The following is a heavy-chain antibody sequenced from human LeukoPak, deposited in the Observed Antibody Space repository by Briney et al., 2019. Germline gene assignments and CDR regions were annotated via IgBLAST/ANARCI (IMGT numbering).Heavy chain of an antibody. CDR3: ARLSLGSGYYFDY. CDR2: IYYSGST. D-gene: IGHD3-3*01. J-gene: IGHJ4*02. V-gene: IGHV4-39*01. Sequence: PSETLSLTCTVSGDSISSSSYYWGWIRQPPGKGLEWIGSIYYSGSTHYNPSLKSRVTISVDTSKKQFSLKLSSVTAADTAVYYCARLSLGSGYYFDYWGQGTLVTVSS. CDR1: GDSISSSSYY.